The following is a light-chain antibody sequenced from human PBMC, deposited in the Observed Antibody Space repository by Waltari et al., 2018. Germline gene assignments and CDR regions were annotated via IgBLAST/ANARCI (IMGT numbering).Light chain of an antibody. CDR1: NSDIGNYNL. J-gene: IGLJ3*02. CDR2: EDS. V-gene: IGLV2-23*01. CDR3: SSFATSGIWV. Sequence: QSALTQPASVSGSPGQSITISCTGTNSDIGNYNLVSWYQQYPGKAPKLVIYEDSQRPSGVSHRFSGSKSGNTASLTISGLQADDESDFHCSSFATSGIWVFGGGTRLTV.